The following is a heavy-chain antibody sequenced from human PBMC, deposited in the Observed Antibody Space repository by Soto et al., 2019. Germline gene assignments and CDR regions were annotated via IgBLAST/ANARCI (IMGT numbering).Heavy chain of an antibody. D-gene: IGHD3-10*01. J-gene: IGHJ5*02. V-gene: IGHV3-23*01. CDR3: ARLGPYGSESYSFRYNWFDP. CDR2: ISGSGIST. Sequence: GGSLRLSCAASGFIFSSYAMSWVRQAPGEGLEWVSAISGSGISTYYADSVKGRFTISRDNSKNTVYLQMNSLRGEDTAMYYCARLGPYGSESYSFRYNWFDPWGQGTQVTVSS. CDR1: GFIFSSYA.